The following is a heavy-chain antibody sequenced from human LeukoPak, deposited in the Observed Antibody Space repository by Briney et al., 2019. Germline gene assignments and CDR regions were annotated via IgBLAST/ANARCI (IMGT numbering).Heavy chain of an antibody. CDR3: AKVGPGAARDY. J-gene: IGHJ4*02. CDR1: GFRLSGYW. V-gene: IGHV3-74*01. Sequence: GGSLRLSCAASGFRLSGYWMHWVRQAPGRGLVWVSLINTDGGRTAYADSVKGRFTISRDNAKNTLYLQMNSLRVEDTAVYYCAKVGPGAARDYWGQGTLVTVSS. CDR2: INTDGGRT. D-gene: IGHD2-15*01.